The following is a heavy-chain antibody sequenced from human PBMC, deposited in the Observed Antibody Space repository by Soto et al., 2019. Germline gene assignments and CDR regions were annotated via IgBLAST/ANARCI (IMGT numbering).Heavy chain of an antibody. V-gene: IGHV3-33*01. CDR2: IWYDGSNK. CDR3: ARVITIFGVVNPYYYYGMDV. J-gene: IGHJ6*02. D-gene: IGHD3-3*01. Sequence: QVQLVESGGGVVQPGRSLRLSCAASGFTFSSYGMHWVRQAPGKGLEWVAVIWYDGSNKYYADSVKGRFTISRDNSKNTLYLQMNSLRAEETAVYYWARVITIFGVVNPYYYYGMDVWGQGTTVTVPS. CDR1: GFTFSSYG.